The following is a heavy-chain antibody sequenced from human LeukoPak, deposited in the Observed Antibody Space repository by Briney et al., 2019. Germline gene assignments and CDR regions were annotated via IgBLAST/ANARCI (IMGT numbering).Heavy chain of an antibody. CDR1: GFSFSNYV. J-gene: IGHJ4*02. CDR2: INNDGSDR. D-gene: IGHD5-24*01. Sequence: GGSLRLSCAASGFSFSNYVMQWVRQAPGKGLVWVSRINNDGSDRRYADSVKGQFTISRDNAKNTLSLQMSSLRAEDTAVYYCVRDRDGYNYWGQGTLVTVSS. V-gene: IGHV3-74*01. CDR3: VRDRDGYNY.